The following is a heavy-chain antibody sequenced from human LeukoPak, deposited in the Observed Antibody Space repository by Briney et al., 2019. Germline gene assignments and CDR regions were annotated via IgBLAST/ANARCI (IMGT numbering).Heavy chain of an antibody. CDR1: GFTFSSYG. V-gene: IGHV3-33*06. D-gene: IGHD2-2*01. Sequence: PGGSLRLSCAASGFTFSSYGMHWVRQAPGKGLEWVAVIWYDGSNKYYADSVKGRFTISRDNSKNTLYLQMNSLRAEDTAVYYCAKDQSTLGFDHWGQGTLVTVSS. CDR3: AKDQSTLGFDH. J-gene: IGHJ4*02. CDR2: IWYDGSNK.